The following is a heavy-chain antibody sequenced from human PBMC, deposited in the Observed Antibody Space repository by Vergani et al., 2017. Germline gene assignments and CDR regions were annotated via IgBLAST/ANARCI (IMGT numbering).Heavy chain of an antibody. D-gene: IGHD1-26*01. J-gene: IGHJ3*02. Sequence: EVHLLESGGGQVEAGGSLRLSCVASGFTFSSYAMNWVRQAPGKGLEWVSLISSRGDNTYYADSVKGRFTISRDNSKKILYLQMNSLRAEDTAVYYCTNEQRTWDPRDAFDIWGHGTMVTVSS. CDR2: ISSRGDNT. CDR3: TNEQRTWDPRDAFDI. V-gene: IGHV3-23*01. CDR1: GFTFSSYA.